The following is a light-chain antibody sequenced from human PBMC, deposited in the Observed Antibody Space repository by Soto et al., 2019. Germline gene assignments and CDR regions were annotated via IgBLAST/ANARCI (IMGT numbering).Light chain of an antibody. CDR2: GAF. J-gene: IGKJ3*01. V-gene: IGKV3-15*01. CDR3: QQYNNWPSHIT. Sequence: EIVMTQSPATLSVSPGERATLSCRASQSVSSNLAWYQQKPGQAPRLLIYGAFTRATGIPARFSGSGSGTEFTLTISSLQSEDFAVYYCQQYNNWPSHITFGPGNKVDIK. CDR1: QSVSSN.